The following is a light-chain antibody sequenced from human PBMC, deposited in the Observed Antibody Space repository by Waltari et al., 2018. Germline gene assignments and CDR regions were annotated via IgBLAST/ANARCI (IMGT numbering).Light chain of an antibody. J-gene: IGKJ2*01. CDR1: QDIKKF. CDR3: QQYDRLPYT. Sequence: DIQMTQSPTSLSASMGDRITITCQASQDIKKFLNWFKQRPGKAPKLLIYETSKLETGVPSRFSGSASGAISSLTISSLQPDDAAIYFCQQYDRLPYTFGQGTKLEIK. CDR2: ETS. V-gene: IGKV1-33*01.